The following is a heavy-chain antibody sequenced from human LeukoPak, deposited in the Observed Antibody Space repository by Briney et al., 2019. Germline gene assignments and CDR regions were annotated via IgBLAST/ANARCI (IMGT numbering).Heavy chain of an antibody. Sequence: YPSETLSLTCAVSGCSISSGYYWGWIRQPPGKGLEWIGNIYHSGSTYYNPSLKSRVTISVDTSKNQFSLKLSSVTAADTAVYYCARSRGRYYYDSSGYPEDIWGQGTMVTVSS. J-gene: IGHJ3*02. CDR1: GCSISSGYY. D-gene: IGHD3-22*01. CDR3: ARSRGRYYYDSSGYPEDI. CDR2: IYHSGST. V-gene: IGHV4-38-2*01.